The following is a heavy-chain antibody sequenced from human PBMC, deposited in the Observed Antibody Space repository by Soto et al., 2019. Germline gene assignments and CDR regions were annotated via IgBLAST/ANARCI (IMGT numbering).Heavy chain of an antibody. CDR1: GFTFSSYS. D-gene: IGHD3-3*01. CDR2: ISDSGGST. Sequence: GSLRLSCAASGFTFSSYSMSWVRQAPGKGLAWVSDISDSGGSTNYIDSVKGRFTISRDNSKNTLYLQMNSLRAEDTAVYYCAKSRYDFWSGNDYWGQGTLVTVSS. CDR3: AKSRYDFWSGNDY. J-gene: IGHJ4*02. V-gene: IGHV3-23*01.